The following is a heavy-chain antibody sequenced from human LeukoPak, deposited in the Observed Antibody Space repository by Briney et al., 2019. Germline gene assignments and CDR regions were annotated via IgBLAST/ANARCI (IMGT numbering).Heavy chain of an antibody. D-gene: IGHD3-10*01. V-gene: IGHV4-39*01. J-gene: IGHJ4*02. CDR2: IYYSGST. CDR1: GGSISSSSYY. Sequence: SETLSLTCTVSGGSISSSSYYWGWIRQPPGKGLEWIGSIYYSGSTYYNPSLKSRFTISVDTSKNQFSLKLSSVTAADTAVYYCARMATMVRGVDNFDYWGQGTLVTVSS. CDR3: ARMATMVRGVDNFDY.